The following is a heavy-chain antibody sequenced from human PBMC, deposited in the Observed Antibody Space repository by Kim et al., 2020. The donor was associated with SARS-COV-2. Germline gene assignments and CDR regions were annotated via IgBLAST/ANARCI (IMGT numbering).Heavy chain of an antibody. CDR3: ARLGIVGATEQFDY. CDR1: GFTFSSYA. CDR2: ISYDGSNK. J-gene: IGHJ4*02. D-gene: IGHD1-26*01. V-gene: IGHV3-30*04. Sequence: GGSLRLSCAASGFTFSSYAMHWVRQAPGKGLEWVAVISYDGSNKYYADSVKGRFTISRDNSKNTLYLQMNSLRAEDTAVYYCARLGIVGATEQFDYWGQGTLVTVSS.